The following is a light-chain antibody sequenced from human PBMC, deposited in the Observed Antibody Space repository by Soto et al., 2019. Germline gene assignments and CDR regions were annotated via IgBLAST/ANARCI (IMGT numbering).Light chain of an antibody. CDR3: QQSYSTPWT. V-gene: IGKV1-39*01. CDR1: QSISSY. Sequence: DIHMTQSPSSLSASVGDRVTITCRASQSISSYLNWYQQKPGKAPKLLIYAASSLQSGVPSRFSCSGSGTDFTLTISSLQPEDFATYYCQQSYSTPWTSGQGTKV. CDR2: AAS. J-gene: IGKJ1*01.